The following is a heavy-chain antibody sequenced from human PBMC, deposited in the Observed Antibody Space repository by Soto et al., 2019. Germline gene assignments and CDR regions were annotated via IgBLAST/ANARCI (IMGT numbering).Heavy chain of an antibody. V-gene: IGHV3-23*01. Sequence: EVKLLESGGGLVQPGVSLRLSCATSGFTFSSYAMTWVRQAPGKGLEWVSVISGSDGSTYYADSVKGRFTISRDNSKSTLFLQMNSLRGEETAVYYCARKAVRVSLYPPEFDPRGQGTLVTVAA. D-gene: IGHD2-8*01. J-gene: IGHJ5*02. CDR1: GFTFSSYA. CDR3: ARKAVRVSLYPPEFDP. CDR2: ISGSDGST.